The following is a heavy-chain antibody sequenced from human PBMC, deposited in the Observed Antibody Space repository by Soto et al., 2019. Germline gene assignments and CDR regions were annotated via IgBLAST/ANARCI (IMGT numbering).Heavy chain of an antibody. CDR2: ISGSGGST. J-gene: IGHJ3*02. CDR3: AKLTGWFGAFDI. CDR1: GFTFSSYA. D-gene: IGHD3-10*01. V-gene: IGHV3-23*01. Sequence: EVQLLESGGGLVQPGGSLRLSCAASGFTFSSYAMSWVRQAPGKGVEWVSAISGSGGSTYYADSVKCRFTISRDNSKNTLYLQMNSLRAEDTAVYYCAKLTGWFGAFDIWGQGTMVTVSS.